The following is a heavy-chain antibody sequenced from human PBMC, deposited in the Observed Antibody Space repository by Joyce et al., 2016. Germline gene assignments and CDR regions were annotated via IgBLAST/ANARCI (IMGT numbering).Heavy chain of an antibody. J-gene: IGHJ4*02. D-gene: IGHD6-19*01. Sequence: VQLQQWGAGLFMPSETLSLTFAVSGGPFRGFFWSWIRQPPGKGLDWIGDITHRGATPYHSSLKSRVTISVDTAKSQFPLKLNSITAADTATYFCARSQWLAPLSYCGQRTLVTVSS. CDR2: ITHRGAT. V-gene: IGHV4-34*01. CDR3: ARSQWLAPLSY. CDR1: GGPFRGFF.